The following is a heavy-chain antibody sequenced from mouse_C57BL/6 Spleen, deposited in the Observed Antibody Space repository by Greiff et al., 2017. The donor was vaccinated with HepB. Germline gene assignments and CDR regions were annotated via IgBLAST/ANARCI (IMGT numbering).Heavy chain of an antibody. V-gene: IGHV5-4*03. Sequence: EVNVVESGGGLVKPGGSLKLSCAASGFTFSSYAMSWVRQTPEKRLEWVATISDGGSYTYYPDNVKGRFTISRDNAKNNLYLQMSHLKSEDTAMYYCARLYYGSSGGFAYWGQGTLVTVSA. D-gene: IGHD1-1*01. CDR1: GFTFSSYA. J-gene: IGHJ3*01. CDR2: ISDGGSYT. CDR3: ARLYYGSSGGFAY.